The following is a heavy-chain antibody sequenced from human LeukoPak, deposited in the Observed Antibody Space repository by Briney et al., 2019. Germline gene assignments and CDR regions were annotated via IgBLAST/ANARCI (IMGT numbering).Heavy chain of an antibody. CDR3: AAVVATDWFDP. V-gene: IGHV3-11*03. D-gene: IGHD2-15*01. Sequence: GGSLRLSCAASGFSFSDYYMSWIRQAPGKGLEWVSYISPSSTHTPYADPVKGRFTISRDNAKNSLYLQMNSLKAEDTAVYYCAAVVATDWFDPWGQGTLVTVYS. CDR2: ISPSSTHT. J-gene: IGHJ5*02. CDR1: GFSFSDYY.